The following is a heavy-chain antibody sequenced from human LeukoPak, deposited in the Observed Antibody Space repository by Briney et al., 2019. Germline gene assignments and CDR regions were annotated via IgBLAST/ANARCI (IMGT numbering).Heavy chain of an antibody. Sequence: ASVKVSCKASGYTFTSYDINWVRQAPGQGLEWMGWIKPNSGGTNYAQKFQGRVTMTRDTSISTAYMELSRLRSDDTAVYYCARDYVSSSSVFFDYWGQGTLVTVSS. CDR2: IKPNSGGT. CDR1: GYTFTSYD. CDR3: ARDYVSSSSVFFDY. J-gene: IGHJ4*02. V-gene: IGHV1-2*02. D-gene: IGHD6-6*01.